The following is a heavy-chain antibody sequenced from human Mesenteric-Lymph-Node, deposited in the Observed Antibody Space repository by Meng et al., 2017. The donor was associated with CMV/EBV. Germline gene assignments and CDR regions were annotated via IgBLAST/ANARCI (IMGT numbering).Heavy chain of an antibody. V-gene: IGHV3-30-3*01. J-gene: IGHJ4*02. CDR1: GFTFSSYA. Sequence: GESLKISCAASGFTFSSYAMHWVRQAPGKGLGGVAVISYDGSNKYYADSVKGRFPISRDNYKNTLYLQMNSLRVEDPAAYCCAKDRGGSVSYACDHWGQGSLVTVSS. D-gene: IGHD3-10*01. CDR3: AKDRGGSVSYACDH. CDR2: ISYDGSNK.